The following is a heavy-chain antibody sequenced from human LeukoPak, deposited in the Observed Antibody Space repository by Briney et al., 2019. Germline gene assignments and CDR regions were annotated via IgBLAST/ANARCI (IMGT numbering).Heavy chain of an antibody. D-gene: IGHD6-13*01. CDR1: GFTFDDYA. Sequence: GGSLRLSCAASGFTFDDYAMHWVRQAPGKGLEWVSGISGNSGSIGYADSVKGRFTISRDNAKNSLYLQMNSLRAEDTALYYCAKDKTAAAGSSAFDIWGQGTMVTVSS. J-gene: IGHJ3*02. CDR3: AKDKTAAAGSSAFDI. CDR2: ISGNSGSI. V-gene: IGHV3-9*01.